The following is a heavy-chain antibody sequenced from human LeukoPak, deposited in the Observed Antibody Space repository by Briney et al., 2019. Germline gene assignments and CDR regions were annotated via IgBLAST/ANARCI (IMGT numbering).Heavy chain of an antibody. Sequence: GGSLRLSCAASGFTFSSYWMSWVRQAPGKGLEWVANIKQDGSEKYYVDSVKGRFTISRDNAKNSLYLQMNSLRAEDTAVYCCARLSFTAFLRYFDYWGQGTLVTVSS. CDR2: IKQDGSEK. CDR3: ARLSFTAFLRYFDY. V-gene: IGHV3-7*03. J-gene: IGHJ4*02. D-gene: IGHD5-12*01. CDR1: GFTFSSYW.